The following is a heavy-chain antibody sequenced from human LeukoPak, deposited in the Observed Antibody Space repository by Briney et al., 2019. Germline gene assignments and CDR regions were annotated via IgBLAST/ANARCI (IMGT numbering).Heavy chain of an antibody. V-gene: IGHV3-30*18. D-gene: IGHD6-19*01. J-gene: IGHJ4*02. CDR1: GFTFSNYG. CDR3: AKHSSGISVAGTVQY. CDR2: ISYDGSNK. Sequence: PGGSLRLSCAASGFTFSNYGMHWVRQAPGKGLDWVALISYDGSNKYYADSVKGRFTISRDNSKNTLYLQMNSLRADDTAVYYCAKHSSGISVAGTVQYWGQGTLVTVSS.